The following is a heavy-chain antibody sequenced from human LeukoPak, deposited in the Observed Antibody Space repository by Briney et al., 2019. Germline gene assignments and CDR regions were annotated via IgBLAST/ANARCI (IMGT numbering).Heavy chain of an antibody. CDR3: ARGGVAGHYYFDY. J-gene: IGHJ4*02. Sequence: GGSLRLSCAASGFTFSSYGMHWVRQAPGKGLEWVAVISYDGSNKYYADSVKGRFTISRDNSKNTLYLQMNSLRAEDTAVYYCARGGVAGHYYFDYWGQGTLVTVSS. CDR1: GFTFSSYG. CDR2: ISYDGSNK. V-gene: IGHV3-30*03. D-gene: IGHD6-19*01.